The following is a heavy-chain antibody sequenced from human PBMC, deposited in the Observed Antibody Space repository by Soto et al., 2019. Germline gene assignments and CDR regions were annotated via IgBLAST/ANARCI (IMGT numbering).Heavy chain of an antibody. Sequence: GGSLRLSCAASGFTFSSYAMSWVRQAPGKGLEWVSAISGSGGSTYYADSVKGRFTISRDNSKNTLYLQMNSLRAEDTAVYYCAIHRVTGGYCSSTSCPMDVWGKGTTVTVSS. D-gene: IGHD2-2*03. CDR3: AIHRVTGGYCSSTSCPMDV. CDR2: ISGSGGST. V-gene: IGHV3-23*01. CDR1: GFTFSSYA. J-gene: IGHJ6*04.